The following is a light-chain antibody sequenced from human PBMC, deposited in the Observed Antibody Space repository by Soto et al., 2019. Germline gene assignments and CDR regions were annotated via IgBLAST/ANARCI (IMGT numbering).Light chain of an antibody. CDR2: DAS. V-gene: IGKV3-15*01. Sequence: DIVLTQSPGTLSLPPGQRATLSCRASQRVASCVTWYQQKPGQAASLLIYDASISVTDVPARLSGSGSGTDVTLTISSLQAEDVAVYYCYQYFSTPLTFGGGTKVDI. CDR3: YQYFSTPLT. CDR1: QRVASC. J-gene: IGKJ4*01.